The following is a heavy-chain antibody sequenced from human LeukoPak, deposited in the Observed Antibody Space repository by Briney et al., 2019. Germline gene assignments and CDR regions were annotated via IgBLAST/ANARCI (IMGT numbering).Heavy chain of an antibody. CDR1: GFTFSNYW. J-gene: IGHJ4*02. CDR2: ISQAGSEE. V-gene: IGHV3-7*03. D-gene: IGHD2-21*01. Sequence: GGSLRLSCVASGFTFSNYWMSWVRQAPGKGLEWVANISQAGSEEYYVDSVEGRFTISRDNAKNSLYLQLNSLRAEDTAVYYCAIASGGRGGLDSWGQGTLVTVSS. CDR3: AIASGGRGGLDS.